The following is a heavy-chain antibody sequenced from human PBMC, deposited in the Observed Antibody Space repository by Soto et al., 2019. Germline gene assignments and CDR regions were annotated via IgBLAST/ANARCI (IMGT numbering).Heavy chain of an antibody. V-gene: IGHV5-51*03. CDR3: ARRVYGYSYAD. CDR1: GYSFTTYW. Sequence: EVQLVQSGAEVAKPGESLKISCKASGYSFTTYWVGWVRQMPGKGLEWMGIIYPGDSDTRYSPSFQGQVTISADKSISTAYLQWRSLKASDTAIYYCARRVYGYSYADWGQGTLVTVSS. D-gene: IGHD5-18*01. CDR2: IYPGDSDT. J-gene: IGHJ4*02.